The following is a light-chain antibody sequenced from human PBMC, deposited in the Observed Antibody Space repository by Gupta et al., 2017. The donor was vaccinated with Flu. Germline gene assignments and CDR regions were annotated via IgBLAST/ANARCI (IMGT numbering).Light chain of an antibody. CDR3: GAWDDSLYTML. CDR2: END. Sequence: VTISCSGGDANIGKKYVSWYQQFPGIAPKLLIYENDKRPSGIPDRFSGSKSGTSATLGITGLQTGDEADYYCGAWDDSLYTMLFGGGTKLTVL. J-gene: IGLJ3*02. V-gene: IGLV1-51*02. CDR1: DANIGKKY.